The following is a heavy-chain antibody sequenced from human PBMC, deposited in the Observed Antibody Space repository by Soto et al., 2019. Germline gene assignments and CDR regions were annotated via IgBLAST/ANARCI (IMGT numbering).Heavy chain of an antibody. Sequence: NPSETLSLTCAVYGGSFSGYYWSWIRQPPGKGLEWIGEINHSGSTNYNPSLKSRVTISVDTSKNQFSLKLSSVTAADTAVYYCARGLYCSGGSCYSPYYYYYMDVWGKGTTVTVSS. CDR3: ARGLYCSGGSCYSPYYYYYMDV. CDR1: GGSFSGYY. CDR2: INHSGST. J-gene: IGHJ6*03. D-gene: IGHD2-15*01. V-gene: IGHV4-34*01.